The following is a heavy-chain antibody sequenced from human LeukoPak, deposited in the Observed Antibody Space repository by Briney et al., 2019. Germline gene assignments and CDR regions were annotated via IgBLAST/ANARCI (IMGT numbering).Heavy chain of an antibody. V-gene: IGHV1-18*01. D-gene: IGHD3-10*01. J-gene: IGHJ6*03. CDR2: ISAYNGNT. Sequence: ASVKVSGKASGYTFTSYGISWVRQAPGQGLEWMGWISAYNGNTNYAQKLQGRVTMTTDTSTSTAYMELRSLRSDDTAVYYCARQGVYYYGSGSYLGVGYYYYYMDVWGKGTTVTVSS. CDR3: ARQGVYYYGSGSYLGVGYYYYYMDV. CDR1: GYTFTSYG.